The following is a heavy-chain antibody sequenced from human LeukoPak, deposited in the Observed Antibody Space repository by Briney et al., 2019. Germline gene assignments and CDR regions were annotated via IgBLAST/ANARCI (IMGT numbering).Heavy chain of an antibody. D-gene: IGHD6-13*01. CDR2: ISSTGGTI. V-gene: IGHV3-48*03. Sequence: TGGSLRLSCAASGFTFGLYEMNWVRQAPGKGLEWVSYISSTGGTIYYADSVKGRFTISRDNAKNSLYLQLNSLRAEDTAVYYCARVWEQQLKSWGLGTLVTVSS. J-gene: IGHJ4*02. CDR3: ARVWEQQLKS. CDR1: GFTFGLYE.